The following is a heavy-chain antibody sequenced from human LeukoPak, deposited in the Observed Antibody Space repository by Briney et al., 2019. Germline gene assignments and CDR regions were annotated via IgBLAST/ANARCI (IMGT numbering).Heavy chain of an antibody. Sequence: PGGSLRLSCAASGFTFSSYAMSWVRQAPGKGLEWVSAISGSGGSTYYADSVKGRFTISRDNSKNTLYLQMNSLRAEDTAVYYCARVEPTSRWLQSHPLDYWGQGTLVTVSS. V-gene: IGHV3-23*01. CDR2: ISGSGGST. CDR3: ARVEPTSRWLQSHPLDY. J-gene: IGHJ4*02. CDR1: GFTFSSYA. D-gene: IGHD5-24*01.